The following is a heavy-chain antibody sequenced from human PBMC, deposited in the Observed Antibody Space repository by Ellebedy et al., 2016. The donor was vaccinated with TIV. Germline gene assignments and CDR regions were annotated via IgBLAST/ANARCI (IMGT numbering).Heavy chain of an antibody. V-gene: IGHV4-39*01. CDR1: GGSISSRSFS. Sequence: MPLETLSLTCSVSGGSISSRSFSWGWIRQPPGKGLEWIGSITYPGSTSYNPSLKSRVTISVDTSKNQFSLKLSSVTAADTAVYYCARHSYVVVVPAARFPDFDFWGQGTLVTVSS. D-gene: IGHD2-2*01. CDR3: ARHSYVVVVPAARFPDFDF. J-gene: IGHJ4*02. CDR2: ITYPGST.